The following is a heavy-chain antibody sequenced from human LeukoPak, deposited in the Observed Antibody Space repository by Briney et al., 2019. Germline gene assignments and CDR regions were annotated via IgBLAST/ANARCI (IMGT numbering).Heavy chain of an antibody. CDR1: GFTFSSYA. V-gene: IGHV3-23*01. D-gene: IGHD3-10*01. Sequence: GGSLRLSCAASGFTFSSYAMSWVRQAPGKGLEWVSAISGSGGSTYYADSVKGRFTISRGNSKNTLYLQMNSLRAEDTAVYYCAKDRGPTMVRGVITGLNWFDPWGQGTLVTVSS. J-gene: IGHJ5*02. CDR3: AKDRGPTMVRGVITGLNWFDP. CDR2: ISGSGGST.